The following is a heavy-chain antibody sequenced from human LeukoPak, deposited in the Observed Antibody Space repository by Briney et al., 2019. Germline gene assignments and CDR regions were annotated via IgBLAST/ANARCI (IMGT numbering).Heavy chain of an antibody. CDR3: SELGITMNGGV. D-gene: IGHD3-10*02. Sequence: GGSLRLSRAASGFTFSSYEMNWVRQAPAKGLEWVSYISSSGSTIHYADSVKGRFTISRDNAKNSLYLQMNSLRAEDTAVYYCSELGITMNGGVWGKAPTVTIPS. CDR1: GFTFSSYE. CDR2: ISSSGSTI. V-gene: IGHV3-48*03. J-gene: IGHJ6*04.